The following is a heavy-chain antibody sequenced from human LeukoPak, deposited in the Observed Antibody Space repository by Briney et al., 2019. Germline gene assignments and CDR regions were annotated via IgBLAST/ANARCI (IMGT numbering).Heavy chain of an antibody. J-gene: IGHJ4*02. CDR1: GFTFSKYD. CDR2: IGPAGDT. V-gene: IGHV3-13*01. D-gene: IGHD6-19*01. CDR3: ARGGSGWTNFDY. Sequence: GGSLRLSCAASGFTFSKYDMHWVRQATGKGLEWVSAIGPAGDTYYPGSVKGRFTISRENAKNSLYLQMNSLRTEDTAVYYCARGGSGWTNFDYWGQGSLVTVSS.